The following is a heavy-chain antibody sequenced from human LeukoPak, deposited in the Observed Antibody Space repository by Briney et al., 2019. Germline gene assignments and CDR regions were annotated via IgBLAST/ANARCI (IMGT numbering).Heavy chain of an antibody. D-gene: IGHD3-22*01. J-gene: IGHJ4*02. CDR1: GFSLSTSGMC. CDR2: IDWDDDK. CDR3: ARTDSSGYYSDY. V-gene: IGHV2-70*11. Sequence: SGPTLVKPTQTLTLTCTFSGFSLSTSGMCVSWIRQPPGKALEWLARIDWDDDKYYNTSLKTRLTISKDTSKNQVVPTMTNMDPVDTATYYCARTDSSGYYSDYWGQGTLVTVSS.